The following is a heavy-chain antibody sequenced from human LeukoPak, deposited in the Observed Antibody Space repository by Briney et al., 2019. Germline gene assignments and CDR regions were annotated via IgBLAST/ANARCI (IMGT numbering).Heavy chain of an antibody. CDR2: INPSGGST. CDR3: ASGDYSNSLEVYYMDV. Sequence: GASVKVFCKASGYTFTSYYMHWVRQAPGQGLEWMGIINPSGGSTSYAQKFQGRVTMTRDTSTSTVYMELSSLRSEDTAVYYCASGDYSNSLEVYYMDVWGKGTTVTVSS. J-gene: IGHJ6*03. D-gene: IGHD4-11*01. V-gene: IGHV1-46*01. CDR1: GYTFTSYY.